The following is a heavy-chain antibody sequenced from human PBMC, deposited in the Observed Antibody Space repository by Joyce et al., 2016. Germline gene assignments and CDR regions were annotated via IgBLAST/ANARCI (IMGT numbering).Heavy chain of an antibody. D-gene: IGHD3-10*01. Sequence: QVQLVQSGAEVKKPGASVRVSCKASGYTFTNYTVHWVRQDPGHGLEWMRIINPNSGSASCAQKFKGRVTMTRETSTSTVYMELSSLRYEDTALYYCARVRSGGENWWSFDLWGRGTLVIVSS. CDR3: ARVRSGGENWWSFDL. V-gene: IGHV1-46*01. J-gene: IGHJ2*01. CDR1: GYTFTNYT. CDR2: INPNSGSA.